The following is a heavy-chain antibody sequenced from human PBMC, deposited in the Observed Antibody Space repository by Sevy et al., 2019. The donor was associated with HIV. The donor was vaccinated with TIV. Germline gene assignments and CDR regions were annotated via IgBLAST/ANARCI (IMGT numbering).Heavy chain of an antibody. CDR3: ARDPGWGAIDY. CDR1: GFTFSSSW. J-gene: IGHJ4*02. V-gene: IGHV3-7*01. CDR2: IKNDGTEK. D-gene: IGHD3-16*01. Sequence: GGSLRLSCAASGFTFSSSWMAWVRQTPGKGLEWVATIKNDGTEKYYVASVKGRHTISSDNANNSLYLQMNRLRADDTAIYYCARDPGWGAIDYWGQGILVTVSS.